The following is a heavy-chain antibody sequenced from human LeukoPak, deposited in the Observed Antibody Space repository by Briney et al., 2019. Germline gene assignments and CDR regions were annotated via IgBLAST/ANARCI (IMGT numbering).Heavy chain of an antibody. CDR2: INHSGST. CDR1: CGSFSGYY. Sequence: PSETLSLTCAVYCGSFSGYYWSWIRQPPGKGLEWIGEINHSGSTNYNPSLKSRVTISVDTSKNQFSLKLSSVTAADTAVYYCARGGRGNPYYYYGMDVWGQGTMVTVSS. J-gene: IGHJ6*02. D-gene: IGHD4-23*01. CDR3: ARGGRGNPYYYYGMDV. V-gene: IGHV4-34*01.